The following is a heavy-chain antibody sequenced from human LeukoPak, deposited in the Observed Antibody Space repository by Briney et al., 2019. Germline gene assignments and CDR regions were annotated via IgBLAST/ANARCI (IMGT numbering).Heavy chain of an antibody. Sequence: GGSLRLSCAASGFTFSNYAMRWVRQAPGKGLEWVSGISGSGDSTYYADSVKGRFTISRDNSKNTLYLQMNSLRAEDTAVYYCAKRRLYSSGWFDYWGQGTLVTVSS. D-gene: IGHD6-19*01. V-gene: IGHV3-23*01. CDR1: GFTFSNYA. CDR2: ISGSGDST. CDR3: AKRRLYSSGWFDY. J-gene: IGHJ5*01.